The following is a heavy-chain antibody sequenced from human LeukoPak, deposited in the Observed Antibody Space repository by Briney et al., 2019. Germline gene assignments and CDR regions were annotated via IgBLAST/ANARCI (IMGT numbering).Heavy chain of an antibody. CDR2: ISSSGSTI. Sequence: GGSLRLSCAASGFTFSSYEMNWVRQAPGKGLEWVSYISSSGSTIYYADSVKGRFTISRDNAKNSLYLQMNSLRAEDTAVYYCARGGVVAGTNYYYYGMDVWGQGTRSPSP. V-gene: IGHV3-48*03. J-gene: IGHJ6*02. D-gene: IGHD1-14*01. CDR1: GFTFSSYE. CDR3: ARGGVVAGTNYYYYGMDV.